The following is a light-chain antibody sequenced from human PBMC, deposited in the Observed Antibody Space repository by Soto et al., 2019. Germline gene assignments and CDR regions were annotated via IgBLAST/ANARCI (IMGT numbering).Light chain of an antibody. CDR2: DVS. Sequence: QSALTQPASVSGSPGQSITISCTGTSSDIGDYNYVSWYQQYPGKVPKLVIYDVSHRPSGVSNRFSGSKSGNTASLTISGLQAMGEADYYSSTSTTTTSLVVFGGGTKLTVL. CDR3: STSTTTTSLVV. V-gene: IGLV2-14*01. J-gene: IGLJ3*02. CDR1: SSDIGDYNY.